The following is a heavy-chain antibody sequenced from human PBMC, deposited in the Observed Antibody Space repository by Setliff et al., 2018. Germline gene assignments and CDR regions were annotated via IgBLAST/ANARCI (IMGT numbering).Heavy chain of an antibody. V-gene: IGHV4-30-4*08. CDR2: IYDSRNT. Sequence: TLSLTCTVSGGSISSGDSYWTWIRQPPGKGLEWIGFIYDSRNTFYNPDRKSPLTITVDTTKNLFSLKLSSVTAADTAVYFCARQWYYSETPEYFDYWGQGTLVTVSS. CDR1: GGSISSGDSY. J-gene: IGHJ4*02. CDR3: ARQWYYSETPEYFDY. D-gene: IGHD3-22*01.